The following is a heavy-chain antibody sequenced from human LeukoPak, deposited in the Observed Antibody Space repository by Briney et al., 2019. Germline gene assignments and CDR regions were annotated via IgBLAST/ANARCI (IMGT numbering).Heavy chain of an antibody. V-gene: IGHV1-2*02. Sequence: GASVKVSCXASGYTFTGYYMHWVRQAPGQGLEWMGWINPNSGGTNYAQKFQGRVTMTRDTSISTAYMELSRLRSDDTAVYYCARDFQWELHIIDYWGQGTLVTVSS. CDR1: GYTFTGYY. CDR2: INPNSGGT. J-gene: IGHJ4*02. CDR3: ARDFQWELHIIDY. D-gene: IGHD1-26*01.